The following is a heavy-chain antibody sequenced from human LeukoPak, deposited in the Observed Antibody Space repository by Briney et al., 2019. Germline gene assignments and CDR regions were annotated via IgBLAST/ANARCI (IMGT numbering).Heavy chain of an antibody. D-gene: IGHD4-17*01. CDR1: SGSLSGYS. Sequence: PSETLSLTCAVSSGSLSGYSWGWIRQAPGKGLDWIGEIHHSGSITYNSSLKNRVTISLDKPKSQFSLILTSVTAADTAVYYCTRQSGTVTPIDYWGQGILVTVSS. CDR3: TRQSGTVTPIDY. J-gene: IGHJ4*02. V-gene: IGHV4-34*01. CDR2: IHHSGSI.